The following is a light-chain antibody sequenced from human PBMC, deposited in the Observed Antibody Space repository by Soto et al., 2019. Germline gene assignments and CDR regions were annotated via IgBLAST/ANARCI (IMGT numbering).Light chain of an antibody. CDR3: XQXGSSPPIT. Sequence: EIVLTQSPATLSLSPGERATLSCRASHSVSSSYLAWYQQKPGQAPRLLIYGASSRATGIPDRFSGSGSGTDFTLTISRLEPEDFAXXYCXQXGSSPPITFGQGTRLEIK. CDR2: GAS. CDR1: HSVSSSY. J-gene: IGKJ5*01. V-gene: IGKV3-20*01.